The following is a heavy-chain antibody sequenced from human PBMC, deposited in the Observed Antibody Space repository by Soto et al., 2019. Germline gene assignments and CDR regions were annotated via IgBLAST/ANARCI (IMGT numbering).Heavy chain of an antibody. CDR3: ARLSFCGGNSAYRLDV. CDR2: INPSGGST. V-gene: IGHV1-46*01. D-gene: IGHD2-21*02. CDR1: GYTFTSYY. Sequence: ASVKVSCKASGYTFTSYYMHWVLQAPGQGLEWMGIINPSGGSTSYAQKFQGRVTMTRDTSTSTVYMELSSLRSEDTAVYYCARLSFCGGNSAYRLDVWGQGTTVTVSS. J-gene: IGHJ6*02.